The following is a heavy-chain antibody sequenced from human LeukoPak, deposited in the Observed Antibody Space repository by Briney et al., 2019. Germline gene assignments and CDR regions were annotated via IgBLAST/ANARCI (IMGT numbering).Heavy chain of an antibody. V-gene: IGHV3-48*04. Sequence: SGGSLRLSCAASGFTFSSYSMNWVRQAPGKGLEWVSYISSSSSTIYYADSVKGRFTISRENAKNSLYLQMNSLRAEDTAVYYCARVSDRIVVVHWGQGTLVTVSA. CDR2: ISSSSSTI. D-gene: IGHD3-22*01. CDR1: GFTFSSYS. CDR3: ARVSDRIVVVH. J-gene: IGHJ4*02.